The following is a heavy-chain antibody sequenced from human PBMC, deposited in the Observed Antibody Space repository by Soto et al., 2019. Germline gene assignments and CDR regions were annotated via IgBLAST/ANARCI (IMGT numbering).Heavy chain of an antibody. J-gene: IGHJ6*02. D-gene: IGHD6-19*01. V-gene: IGHV3-23*01. CDR2: ISGDGKST. CDR3: VKDWAGNKCPCLDV. Sequence: EVEVLESGGGLQQPGGSLRLSCVASGFTFNAHAMTWVRQGPGVGREWTSSISGDGKSTYYADSVKGRISVSRDNSKNTLTLQMNSLRVEDTATYYSVKDWAGNKCPCLDVWGQGTTVTVSS. CDR1: GFTFNAHA.